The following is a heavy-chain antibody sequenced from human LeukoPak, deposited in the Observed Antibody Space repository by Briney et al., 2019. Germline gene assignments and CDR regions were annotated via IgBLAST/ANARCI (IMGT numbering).Heavy chain of an antibody. CDR3: AREGGYSYGLDY. Sequence: GGSLRLSCAASGFTFSSYEMNWVRQAPGKGLEWVSYISSSGSTIYYADSGKGRFTISRDNAKNSLYLQMNSLRAEDTAVYYCAREGGYSYGLDYWGQGTVVSVS. D-gene: IGHD5-18*01. V-gene: IGHV3-48*03. CDR2: ISSSGSTI. CDR1: GFTFSSYE. J-gene: IGHJ4*02.